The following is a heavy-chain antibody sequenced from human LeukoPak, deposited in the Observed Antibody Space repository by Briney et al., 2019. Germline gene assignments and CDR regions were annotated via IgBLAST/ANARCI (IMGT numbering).Heavy chain of an antibody. CDR3: ARRSSGDRPNWYFDL. V-gene: IGHV5-51*01. D-gene: IGHD7-27*01. Sequence: MLGESLKISCKGSGYSFTSYWIGWVRQMPGKGLEWMGIIYPGDSDTRYSPSFQGQVTISADKSISTAYLHWSSLKASDTAMYYCARRSSGDRPNWYFDLWGRGTLVTVSS. CDR2: IYPGDSDT. J-gene: IGHJ2*01. CDR1: GYSFTSYW.